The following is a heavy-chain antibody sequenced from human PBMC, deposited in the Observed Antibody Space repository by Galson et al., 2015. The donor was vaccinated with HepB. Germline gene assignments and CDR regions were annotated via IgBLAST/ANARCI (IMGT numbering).Heavy chain of an antibody. CDR3: AREGLIRGGQIDY. CDR2: IIPILGIA. Sequence: KVSCKASGGTFSSYTISWVRQAPGQGLEWMGRIIPILGIANYAQKFQGRVTITADKSTSTAYMELSSLRSEDTAVYYCAREGLIRGGQIDYWGQGTLVTVSS. CDR1: GGTFSSYT. J-gene: IGHJ4*02. D-gene: IGHD3-16*01. V-gene: IGHV1-69*04.